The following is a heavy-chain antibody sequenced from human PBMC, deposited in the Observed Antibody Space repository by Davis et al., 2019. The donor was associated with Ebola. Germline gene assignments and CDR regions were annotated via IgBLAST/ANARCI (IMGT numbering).Heavy chain of an antibody. CDR3: ARDGYGDFLYYFDY. Sequence: PSETLSLTCTVSGGSISSGDYYWSWIRQPPGKGLEWIGYIYYSGSTNYNPSLKSRVTISVDTSKNQFSLKLSSVTAADTAVYYCARDGYGDFLYYFDYWGQGTLVTVSS. CDR2: IYYSGST. V-gene: IGHV4-61*08. J-gene: IGHJ4*02. D-gene: IGHD4-17*01. CDR1: GGSISSGDYY.